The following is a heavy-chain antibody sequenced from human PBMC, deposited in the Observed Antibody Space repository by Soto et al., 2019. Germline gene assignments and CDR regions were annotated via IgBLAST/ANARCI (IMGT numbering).Heavy chain of an antibody. D-gene: IGHD3-10*01. J-gene: IGHJ5*02. CDR2: IIPIFGTA. V-gene: IGHV1-69*13. Sequence: SVKVSCKASGGTFSSYAISWVRQAPGQGLEWMGGIIPIFGTANYAQKFQGRVTITADESTSTAYMELSSLRSEDTAVYYCASVGMVRGVSLNWFDPWGQGTLVTVSS. CDR3: ASVGMVRGVSLNWFDP. CDR1: GGTFSSYA.